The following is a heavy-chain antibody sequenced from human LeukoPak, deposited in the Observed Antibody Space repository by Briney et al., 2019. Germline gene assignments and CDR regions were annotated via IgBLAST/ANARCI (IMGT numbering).Heavy chain of an antibody. D-gene: IGHD3-10*01. CDR3: ARSDVYYGSGRPA. CDR2: INTNTGNP. J-gene: IGHJ6*02. V-gene: IGHV7-4-1*02. CDR1: GYTFTSHY. Sequence: ASVKVSCKASGYTFTSHYIHWVRQAPGQGLEWMGWINTNTGNPTYAQGFTGRFVFSLDTSVSTAYLQISSLKAKDTAVYYCARSDVYYGSGRPAWGQGTTVTVSS.